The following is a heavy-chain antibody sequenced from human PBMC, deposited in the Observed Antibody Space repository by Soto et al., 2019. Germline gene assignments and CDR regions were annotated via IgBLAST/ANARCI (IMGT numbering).Heavy chain of an antibody. CDR2: INHSGST. D-gene: IGHD3-10*01. Sequence: SETLSLTCAVYGGSFSGYYWSWIRQPPGKGLEWIGEINHSGSTNYNPSLKSRVTISVDTSKNQCSLKLSSVTAADTAVYYCARRKLLWFGEARGYYYYGMDVWGQGTTVTVSS. V-gene: IGHV4-34*01. CDR1: GGSFSGYY. J-gene: IGHJ6*02. CDR3: ARRKLLWFGEARGYYYYGMDV.